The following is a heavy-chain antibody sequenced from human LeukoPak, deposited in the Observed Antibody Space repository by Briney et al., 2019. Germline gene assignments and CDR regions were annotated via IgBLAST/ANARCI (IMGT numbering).Heavy chain of an antibody. CDR2: ISAYNGNT. Sequence: ASVKVSCKASGYTFTSYGISWVRQAPGQGLKWMGWISAYNGNTNYAQKLQGRVTMTTDTSTSTAYMELRSLRSDDTAVYYCARWEVPAAMSNPHWFDPWGQGTLVTVSS. CDR1: GYTFTSYG. D-gene: IGHD2-2*01. J-gene: IGHJ5*02. CDR3: ARWEVPAAMSNPHWFDP. V-gene: IGHV1-18*01.